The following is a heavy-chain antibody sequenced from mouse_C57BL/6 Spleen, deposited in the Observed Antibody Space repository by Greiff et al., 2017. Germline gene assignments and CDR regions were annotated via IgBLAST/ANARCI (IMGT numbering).Heavy chain of an antibody. V-gene: IGHV1-53*01. CDR3: SSSPPGSSYFDY. CDR2: INPSNGGT. D-gene: IGHD1-1*01. J-gene: IGHJ2*01. Sequence: QVQLQQPGTELVKPGASVKLSCKASGYTFTSYWMHWVKQRPGQGLEWIGNINPSNGGTNYNEKFKSKATLSVDKSSSTASMQLSSLTSEDSAVYDCSSSPPGSSYFDYWGQGTTLTVSS. CDR1: GYTFTSYW.